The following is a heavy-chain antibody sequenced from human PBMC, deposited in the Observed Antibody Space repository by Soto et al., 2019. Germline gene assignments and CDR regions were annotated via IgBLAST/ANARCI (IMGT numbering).Heavy chain of an antibody. CDR1: GVTFRDYW. J-gene: IGHJ5*02. CDR2: IGPDGTST. Sequence: SLRLSCAVSGVTFRDYWMHWVRQVPGKGLLWVSRIGPDGTSTKYADSVKGRFTISRSNPENTLYLQMNSLRAEDTGVYYCVREVIAVLGSIRWFDPWGQGTLVTVSS. V-gene: IGHV3-74*01. D-gene: IGHD6-19*01. CDR3: VREVIAVLGSIRWFDP.